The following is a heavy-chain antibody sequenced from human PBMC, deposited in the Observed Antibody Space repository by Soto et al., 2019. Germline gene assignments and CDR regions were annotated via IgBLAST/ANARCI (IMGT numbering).Heavy chain of an antibody. CDR3: AHVYWVAAGIRYYFDY. Sequence: QITLKESGPTLVKPTQTLTLTCTFSGFSLTTDAVGVGWIRQPPGKALEWLALIYWDDDKRYSPGQKSRLTITKDASRNQVVLTLTNMDPADTAIYYCAHVYWVAAGIRYYFDYWGQGTLVTVSS. CDR1: GFSLTTDAVG. V-gene: IGHV2-5*02. J-gene: IGHJ4*02. CDR2: IYWDDDK. D-gene: IGHD1-1*01.